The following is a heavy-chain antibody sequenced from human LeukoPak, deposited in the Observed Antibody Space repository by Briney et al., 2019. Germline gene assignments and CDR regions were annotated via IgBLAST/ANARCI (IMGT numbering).Heavy chain of an antibody. D-gene: IGHD3-16*02. CDR1: GGSFSGYY. Sequence: SETLSLTCAVYGGSFSGYYWSWIRQPPGKGLEWIGEINHSGSNNYNPSLKSRVTISVDTSKNQFSLKLSSVTAADTAVYYCARVITFGGVIASFDYWGQGTLVTVSS. J-gene: IGHJ4*02. CDR3: ARVITFGGVIASFDY. CDR2: INHSGSN. V-gene: IGHV4-34*01.